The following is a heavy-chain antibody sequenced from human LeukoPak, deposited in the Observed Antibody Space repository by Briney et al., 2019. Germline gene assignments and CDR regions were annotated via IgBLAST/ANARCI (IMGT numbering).Heavy chain of an antibody. CDR2: ISSSGTI. J-gene: IGHJ4*02. D-gene: IGHD6-19*01. Sequence: GGSLRLSCAASGLTLSSYSMNWARQAPGKGLGWVSYISSSGTIYYADSVKGRFTISRDNAQNSLYLQMNSLRADDTAIYYCASQFSGWYMDYWGQGTLVTVSS. CDR3: ASQFSGWYMDY. V-gene: IGHV3-48*04. CDR1: GLTLSSYS.